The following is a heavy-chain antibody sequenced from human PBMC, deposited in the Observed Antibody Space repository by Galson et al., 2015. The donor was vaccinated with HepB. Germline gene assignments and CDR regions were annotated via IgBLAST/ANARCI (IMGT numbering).Heavy chain of an antibody. J-gene: IGHJ4*02. D-gene: IGHD5-12*01. V-gene: IGHV3-7*03. Sequence: SLRLSCAVSGFTFSGYWMRWVRQIPGKGLESVANIKQDGSEQYYVDSVKGRFTISRDNGKNSLYLQMNSLRADDTAVYYCATAVRGRAFDYWGQGILVTVSS. CDR3: ATAVRGRAFDY. CDR1: GFTFSGYW. CDR2: IKQDGSEQ.